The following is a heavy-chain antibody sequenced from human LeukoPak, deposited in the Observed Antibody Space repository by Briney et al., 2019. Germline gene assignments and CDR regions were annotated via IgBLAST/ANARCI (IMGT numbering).Heavy chain of an antibody. Sequence: SETLSLTCAVYGGSFSTYYWSWVRQSPGKGLEWIAEINHRGDTNYNPSVKSRVAISVDTSKNQFSLKITSLTAADTAVYYCARGPTISETGYFDYWGQGTLVTVSS. CDR2: INHRGDT. CDR3: ARGPTISETGYFDY. D-gene: IGHD1-1*01. J-gene: IGHJ4*03. V-gene: IGHV4-34*01. CDR1: GGSFSTYY.